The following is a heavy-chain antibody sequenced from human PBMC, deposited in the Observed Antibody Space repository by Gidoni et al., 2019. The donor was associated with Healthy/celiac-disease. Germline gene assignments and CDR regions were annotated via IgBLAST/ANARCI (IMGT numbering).Heavy chain of an antibody. CDR3: ARTGGITIFGRAPAI. D-gene: IGHD3-3*01. V-gene: IGHV4-59*08. CDR2: IYYSGST. Sequence: QVQLQASGTGLVKPSETLSLTATVLGGSISGSYWSWIRQPPGKGLEWIGYIYYSGSTNDNPSLKSRVTISVDTSKNQFSLKLSSVTAADTAVYYCARTGGITIFGRAPAIWGQGTMVTVSS. CDR1: GGSISGSY. J-gene: IGHJ3*02.